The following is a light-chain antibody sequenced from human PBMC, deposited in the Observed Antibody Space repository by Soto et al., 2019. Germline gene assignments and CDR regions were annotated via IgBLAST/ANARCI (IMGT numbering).Light chain of an antibody. V-gene: IGKV1-9*01. CDR3: QQLNSYPFT. CDR2: AAS. J-gene: IGKJ4*01. Sequence: DIQLTQSPSFLSASVGDRVTKTCRASQGISSYLAWYQQKPGKAPKLLIYAASTLQSGVSSRFSGSGSGTEFTLTISSLQPEDFATYYCQQLNSYPFTFGGGTKVDIK. CDR1: QGISSY.